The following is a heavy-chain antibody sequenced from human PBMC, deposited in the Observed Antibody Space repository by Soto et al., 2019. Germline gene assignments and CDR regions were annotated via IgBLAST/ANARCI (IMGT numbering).Heavy chain of an antibody. Sequence: GGSLRLSCAASGFTFSSYSMNWVRQAPGKGLEWVSYISSSSSTIYYADSVKGRFTISRDNAKNSLYLQMNSLRDEDTAVYYCARDQEQQLAYYYYYGMDVWGQGTTVTVSS. CDR1: GFTFSSYS. V-gene: IGHV3-48*02. CDR2: ISSSSSTI. CDR3: ARDQEQQLAYYYYYGMDV. J-gene: IGHJ6*02. D-gene: IGHD6-13*01.